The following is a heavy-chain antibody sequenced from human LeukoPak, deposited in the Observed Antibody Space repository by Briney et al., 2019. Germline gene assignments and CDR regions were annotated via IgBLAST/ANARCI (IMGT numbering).Heavy chain of an antibody. CDR1: GYAFTSNY. J-gene: IGHJ4*02. Sequence: ASVKVSCKASGYAFTSNYIHWVRQAPGQGLEWMGMIYPRDGSTSYAQKFQGRVTVTRDTSTSTVHMELSGLRSEDTAVYYCARDQEGFDYWGQGTLVTVSS. CDR2: IYPRDGST. CDR3: ARDQEGFDY. V-gene: IGHV1-46*01.